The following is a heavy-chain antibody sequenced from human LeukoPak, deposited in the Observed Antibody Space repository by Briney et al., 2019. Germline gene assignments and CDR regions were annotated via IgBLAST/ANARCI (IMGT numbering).Heavy chain of an antibody. CDR1: GFTFSRYA. D-gene: IGHD6-13*01. V-gene: IGHV3-64*04. CDR3: AREKYSSSFIDY. CDR2: ISSNGGST. J-gene: IGHJ4*02. Sequence: GGSLRLSCSASGFTFSRYAMHWVRQAPGKGLEYVSAISSNGGSTYYADSVKGRFTISRDNAKNTLYLQMNSLRAEDTAVYYCAREKYSSSFIDYWGQGTLVTVSS.